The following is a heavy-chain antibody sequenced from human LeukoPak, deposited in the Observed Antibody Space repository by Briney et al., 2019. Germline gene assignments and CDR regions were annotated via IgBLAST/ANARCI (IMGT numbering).Heavy chain of an antibody. V-gene: IGHV3-48*04. J-gene: IGHJ4*02. CDR1: GFTFSSYS. CDR3: ARVIGSYGDSAY. Sequence: QLGGSLRLSCAASGFTFSSYSMNWVCQAPGKGLEWLSYISSTSSAIYYADSLKGRFTISRDNAKNSLYLQMNSLRAEDTAVYYCARVIGSYGDSAYWGQGTLVTVSS. D-gene: IGHD3-16*01. CDR2: ISSTSSAI.